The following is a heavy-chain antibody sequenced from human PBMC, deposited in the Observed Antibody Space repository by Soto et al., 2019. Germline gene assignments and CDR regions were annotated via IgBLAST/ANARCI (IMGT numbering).Heavy chain of an antibody. J-gene: IGHJ4*02. Sequence: EVQLVESGGGLVQPGGSLRLSCAASGFAFSAYWMTWVRQAPGKGLEWVANIKQDGSEKYYVDSVRGRFTVSRDNAKNSLYLQMNTLRAEDTAIYYCASLAYCGGDCWGQGTLVTVSS. CDR2: IKQDGSEK. CDR3: ASLAYCGGDC. V-gene: IGHV3-7*01. D-gene: IGHD2-21*01. CDR1: GFAFSAYW.